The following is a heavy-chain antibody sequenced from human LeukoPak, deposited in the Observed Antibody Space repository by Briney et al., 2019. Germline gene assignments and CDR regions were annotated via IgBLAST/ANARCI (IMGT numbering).Heavy chain of an antibody. CDR2: IYTSGST. D-gene: IGHD3-22*01. CDR3: ARSSRKYYYDSSGYYLS. V-gene: IGHV4-61*02. Sequence: PSQTLSLTCTVSGGSISSGSYYWSWIRQPAGKGLEWIGRIYTSGSTNYNPSLKSRVTISVDTSKNQFSLKLSSVTAADTAVYYCARSSRKYYYDSSGYYLSWGQGTLVTVSS. CDR1: GGSISSGSYY. J-gene: IGHJ4*02.